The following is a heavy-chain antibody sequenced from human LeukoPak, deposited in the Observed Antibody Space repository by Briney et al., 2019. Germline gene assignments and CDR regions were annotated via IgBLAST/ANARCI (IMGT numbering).Heavy chain of an antibody. Sequence: GGSLRPSCAASGFTFSRYWLSWVRQAPGKGLEWVANIKQDGSEKEHVDSVKGRFTISRDNAKNSLYLQLNSLRVEDTAVYYCAGGSGWLIEVYWGLGTLVTVSS. CDR1: GFTFSRYW. CDR2: IKQDGSEK. CDR3: AGGSGWLIEVY. V-gene: IGHV3-7*01. D-gene: IGHD6-19*01. J-gene: IGHJ4*02.